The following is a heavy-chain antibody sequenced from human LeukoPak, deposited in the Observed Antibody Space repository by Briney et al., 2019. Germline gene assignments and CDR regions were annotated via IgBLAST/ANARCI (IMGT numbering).Heavy chain of an antibody. V-gene: IGHV3-21*01. CDR1: GFTFSSYS. J-gene: IGHJ5*02. Sequence: GGSLRLSCAASGFTFSSYSMNWVRQAPGKGLEWVSSISSSSSYIYYADSVKGRFTISRDNAKNSLYLQMNSLRAEDTAVYYCARRYSGYLGFDPWGQGTLVTVSS. CDR3: ARRYSGYLGFDP. D-gene: IGHD5-12*01. CDR2: ISSSSSYI.